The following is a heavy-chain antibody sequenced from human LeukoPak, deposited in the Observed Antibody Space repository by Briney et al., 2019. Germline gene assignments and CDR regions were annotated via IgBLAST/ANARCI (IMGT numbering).Heavy chain of an antibody. CDR1: GGTFSSYA. J-gene: IGHJ4*02. CDR2: IIPIFGTA. D-gene: IGHD4-17*01. V-gene: IGHV1-69*13. CDR3: ASAMTTVTTHFDY. Sequence: SVKVSRKASGGTFSSYAISWVRQAPGQGLEWMGGIIPIFGTASYAQKFQGRVTITADESTSTAYMELSSLRSEDTAVYYCASAMTTVTTHFDYWGQGTLVTVSS.